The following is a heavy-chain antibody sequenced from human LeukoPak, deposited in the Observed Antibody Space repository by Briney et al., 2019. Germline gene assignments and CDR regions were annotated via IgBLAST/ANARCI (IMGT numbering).Heavy chain of an antibody. V-gene: IGHV4-4*07. CDR3: ARGIAVAGTRPRWYFDL. J-gene: IGHJ2*01. D-gene: IGHD6-19*01. Sequence: PSETLSLTCTVSGGSISSYYWSWIQQPAGKGLEWIGRIYTSGSTNYNPSLKSRVTMSVDTSKNQFSLKLSSVTAADTAVYYCARGIAVAGTRPRWYFDLWGRGTLVTVSS. CDR2: IYTSGST. CDR1: GGSISSYY.